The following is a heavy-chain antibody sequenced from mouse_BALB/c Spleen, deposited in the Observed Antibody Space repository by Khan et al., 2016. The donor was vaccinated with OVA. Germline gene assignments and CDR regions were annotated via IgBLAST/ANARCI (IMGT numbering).Heavy chain of an antibody. V-gene: IGHV9-3-1*01. CDR3: ARPPYFSYVMDN. D-gene: IGHD2-10*01. CDR2: INTHTGEP. J-gene: IGHJ4*01. CDR1: GHTFTNYG. Sequence: IQLVQSGPELKKPGETVKIPCKASGHTFTNYGMNWVKQAPGKGLKLMGWINTHTGEPTYADDFNGRFSFSLETSASTAYLQINNLKNEDTATYFCARPPYFSYVMDNWGQGTSVTVSS.